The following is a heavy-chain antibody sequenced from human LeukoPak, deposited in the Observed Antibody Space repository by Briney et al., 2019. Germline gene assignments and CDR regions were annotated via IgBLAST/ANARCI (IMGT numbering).Heavy chain of an antibody. CDR1: GGSISSYY. V-gene: IGHV4-59*08. CDR2: IYYSGNT. J-gene: IGHJ4*02. Sequence: SETLSLTCTVSGGSISSYYWSWVRQPPGKGLEWIGYIYYSGNTNYNPSLKSRLTMSADRSRNQFSLNLNSVTAAGTAVYYCARINWNYFDYWGQGILVTVSS. D-gene: IGHD1-1*01. CDR3: ARINWNYFDY.